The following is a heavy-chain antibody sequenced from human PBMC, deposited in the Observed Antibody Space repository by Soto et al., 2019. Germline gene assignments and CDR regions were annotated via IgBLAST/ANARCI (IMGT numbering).Heavy chain of an antibody. V-gene: IGHV3-30-3*01. Sequence: VGSLRLSCAASGFTFSSYAMHWVRQAPGKGLEWVAVISYDGSNKYYADSVKGRFTISRDNSKNTLYLQMNSLRAKDTAVYYCASGVDYGVRRAFDIWGQGTMVTVSS. CDR1: GFTFSSYA. D-gene: IGHD4-17*01. CDR3: ASGVDYGVRRAFDI. CDR2: ISYDGSNK. J-gene: IGHJ3*02.